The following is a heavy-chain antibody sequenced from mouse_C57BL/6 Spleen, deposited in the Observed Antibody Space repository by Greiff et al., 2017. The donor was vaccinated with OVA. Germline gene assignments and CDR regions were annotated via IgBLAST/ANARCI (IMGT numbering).Heavy chain of an antibody. J-gene: IGHJ4*01. D-gene: IGHD1-1*01. CDR2: IDPETGGT. CDR1: GYTFTDYE. V-gene: IGHV1-15*01. Sequence: LVESGAELVRPGASVTLSCKASGYTFTDYEMHWVKQTPVHGLEWIGAIDPETGGTAYNQKFKGKAILTADKSSSTAYMELRSLTSEDSAVYYCTRGYYGPPMDYWGQGTSVTVSS. CDR3: TRGYYGPPMDY.